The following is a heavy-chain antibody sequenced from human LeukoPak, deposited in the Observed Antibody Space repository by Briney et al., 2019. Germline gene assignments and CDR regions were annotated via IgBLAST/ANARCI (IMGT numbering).Heavy chain of an antibody. D-gene: IGHD3-22*01. Sequence: GRSLRLSCAASGFTFSSYAMHWVRQAPGKGLEWVAVISYDGSNKYYADSVKGRFTISRDNSKNTLYLQMNSLRAEDTAVYYCAKVPYYYDSSGSYYFDYWGQGTLVTVSS. CDR3: AKVPYYYDSSGSYYFDY. J-gene: IGHJ4*02. CDR1: GFTFSSYA. CDR2: ISYDGSNK. V-gene: IGHV3-30*04.